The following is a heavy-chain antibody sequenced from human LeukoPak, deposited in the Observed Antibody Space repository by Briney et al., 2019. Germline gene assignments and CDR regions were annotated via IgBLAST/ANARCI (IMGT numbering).Heavy chain of an antibody. CDR2: IYTSGST. D-gene: IGHD3-22*01. V-gene: IGHV4-4*07. Sequence: SETLSLTCTVPGGSISSYYWSWIGQPAGKGGEGIGRIYTSGSTNYNPSLKSRVTMSVDTSKNQFSLKLSSVTAADTAVYYCAREHRYYYDSSGYYRYFDYWGQGTLVTVSS. J-gene: IGHJ4*02. CDR3: AREHRYYYDSSGYYRYFDY. CDR1: GGSISSYY.